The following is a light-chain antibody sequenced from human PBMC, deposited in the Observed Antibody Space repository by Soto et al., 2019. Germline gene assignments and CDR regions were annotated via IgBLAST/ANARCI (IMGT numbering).Light chain of an antibody. J-gene: IGKJ3*01. V-gene: IGKV1-33*01. Sequence: DIQMTQSPSSLSASVGDRVTITCQASQDISNYLNWYQQKPGKAPKLLIYDASNLETGVPSRFSGSGSGTDFTFTISSLLPEDIATYYCQQYDNLPPFTFGPGTKVDIK. CDR3: QQYDNLPPFT. CDR1: QDISNY. CDR2: DAS.